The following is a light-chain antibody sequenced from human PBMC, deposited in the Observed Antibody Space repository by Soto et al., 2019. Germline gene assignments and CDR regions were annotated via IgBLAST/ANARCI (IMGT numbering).Light chain of an antibody. V-gene: IGKV3D-20*02. CDR3: QQRSTWPS. CDR1: QSVDSRY. Sequence: EIVLTQSPGTLSLSPGERATLSCRASQSVDSRYLAWYQQKPGQAPRLLIYAVSSRATGIPDRFSGSGSGTDFTLTISRLEPEDFAEYYCQQRSTWPSFGQGTRLEIK. CDR2: AVS. J-gene: IGKJ5*01.